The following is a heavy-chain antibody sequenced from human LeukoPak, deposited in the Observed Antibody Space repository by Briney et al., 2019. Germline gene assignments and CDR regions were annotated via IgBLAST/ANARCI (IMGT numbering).Heavy chain of an antibody. CDR1: GLTFSSYD. Sequence: GGSLRLSCSASGLTFSSYDIHWVRQAPGKGLEWVTIILYDGSNKYYADSVKGRFTISRDNSKNTVYLQMNSLTAEDTAVYYCARESSGGFDNWAQGTLVTVS. J-gene: IGHJ4*02. CDR3: ARESSGGFDN. D-gene: IGHD3-3*01. V-gene: IGHV3-30*03. CDR2: ILYDGSNK.